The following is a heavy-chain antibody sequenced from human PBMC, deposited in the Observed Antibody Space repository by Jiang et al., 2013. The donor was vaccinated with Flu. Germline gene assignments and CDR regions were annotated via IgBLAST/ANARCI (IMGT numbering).Heavy chain of an antibody. J-gene: IGHJ3*02. Sequence: PGLVKPSETLSLTCTVSGGSMSGFYWSWIRQSPGDGLEWITYIDDSGTPKYNPSLKSRVTISIDTSKRQFSLFLTSVTAADTAMYYCARSTTSYYYNSNGNRLPWYDGFDIWGQGTMVTVSS. D-gene: IGHD3-22*01. V-gene: IGHV4-59*01. CDR2: IDDSGTP. CDR1: GGSMSGFY. CDR3: ARSTTSYYYNSNGNRLPWYDGFDI.